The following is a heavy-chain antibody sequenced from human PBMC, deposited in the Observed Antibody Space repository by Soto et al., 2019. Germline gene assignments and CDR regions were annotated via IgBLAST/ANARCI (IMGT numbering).Heavy chain of an antibody. J-gene: IGHJ4*02. CDR2: ISVYNGNT. Sequence: ASVKVSCKASGYTFNSYGISWVRQAPGQGLEWMGWISVYNGNTNYAQKLQGRVTMTTDTSTSTAYMELRSLRSDDTAVYYCARDARNGGYFDYWGQGTLVTLSS. V-gene: IGHV1-18*01. CDR1: GYTFNSYG. D-gene: IGHD2-8*01. CDR3: ARDARNGGYFDY.